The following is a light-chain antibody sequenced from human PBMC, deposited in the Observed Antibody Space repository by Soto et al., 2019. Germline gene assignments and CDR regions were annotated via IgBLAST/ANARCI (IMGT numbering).Light chain of an antibody. CDR1: QSLTTN. CDR2: GAS. V-gene: IGKV3-15*01. J-gene: IGKJ1*01. CDR3: QQYNNWPRT. Sequence: MTQSPSTLSVSPGERATLSCRASQSLTTNLAWYQQKPGQPPRLLIYGASTRATGIPARFSGSGSGTEFTLTISSLQSEDFAVYYCQQYNNWPRTFGQGTKVNIK.